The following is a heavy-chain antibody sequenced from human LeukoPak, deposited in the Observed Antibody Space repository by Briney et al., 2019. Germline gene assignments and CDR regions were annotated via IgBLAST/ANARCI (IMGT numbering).Heavy chain of an antibody. CDR3: AGSTLWSGIFQY. CDR2: ISSDGATT. CDR1: GFTFSSYS. D-gene: IGHD3-3*01. Sequence: PGGSLRLPCAASGFTFSSYSMTWVRQAPGGGPPGGSYISSDGATTYYADSVKGRFIISRDNAKNSLFLQINSLRAEDTAVYYCAGSTLWSGIFQYWGQGTLVTVSS. J-gene: IGHJ1*01. V-gene: IGHV3-48*04.